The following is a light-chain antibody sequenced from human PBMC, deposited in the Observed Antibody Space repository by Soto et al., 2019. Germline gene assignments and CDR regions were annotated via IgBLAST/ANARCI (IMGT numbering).Light chain of an antibody. Sequence: QSALTQPRSVSGSPGQSVTISCTGTSSDVGGYNYVSWYQQHPGKAPKLMIYDVTTRPSGVPDRFSGSKSGNTASLTISGLQAEDEADYYCSSHAGSSTPYVFGTGTKVTVL. CDR3: SSHAGSSTPYV. J-gene: IGLJ1*01. CDR2: DVT. V-gene: IGLV2-11*01. CDR1: SSDVGGYNY.